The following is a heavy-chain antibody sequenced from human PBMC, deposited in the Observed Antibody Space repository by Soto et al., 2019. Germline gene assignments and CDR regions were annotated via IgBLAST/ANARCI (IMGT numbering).Heavy chain of an antibody. D-gene: IGHD2-8*01. J-gene: IGHJ6*02. CDR3: ADTVLAPTHYDYYDMAV. CDR2: ISNSGDTI. Sequence: EVQLLESGGGLVQPGGSLRLSCVASGFTFSYYPMSWVRQAPGKGLEWVSGISNSGDTIYYADSVKGLFTISRDNFKNTLYLQMNSLRADDTAVYYCADTVLAPTHYDYYDMAVWGQGTTVTVSS. CDR1: GFTFSYYP. V-gene: IGHV3-23*01.